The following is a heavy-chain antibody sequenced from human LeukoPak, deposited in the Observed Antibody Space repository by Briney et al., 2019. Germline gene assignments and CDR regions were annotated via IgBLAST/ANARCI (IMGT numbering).Heavy chain of an antibody. CDR3: ARHRDYYDT. V-gene: IGHV4-59*08. CDR2: IYSSGSA. J-gene: IGHJ4*01. Sequence: SETLSLTCTVSGASINNSFWTWIRQPPGKGLEWIGYIYSSGSANYNPSLKSRVIISGDTSKNQISLNLTSVTAADTAVYFCARHRDYYDTWGHGTLVTVSS. D-gene: IGHD3-22*01. CDR1: GASINNSF.